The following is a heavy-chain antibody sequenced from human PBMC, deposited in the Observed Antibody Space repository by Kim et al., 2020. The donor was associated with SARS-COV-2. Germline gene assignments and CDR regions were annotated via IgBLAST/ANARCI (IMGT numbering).Heavy chain of an antibody. Sequence: TSYNPSLKRRVTISVDTSKNQFSLKLSSVTAADTAVYYCARESRAYSYSFWGQGTLVTVSS. CDR2: T. D-gene: IGHD5-18*01. J-gene: IGHJ4*02. CDR3: ARESRAYSYSF. V-gene: IGHV4-39*07.